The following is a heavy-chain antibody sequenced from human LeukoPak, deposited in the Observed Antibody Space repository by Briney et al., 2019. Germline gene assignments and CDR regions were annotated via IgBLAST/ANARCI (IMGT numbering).Heavy chain of an antibody. J-gene: IGHJ4*02. CDR3: AREPAAGSGNY. CDR1: GGSISSRGYY. V-gene: IGHV4-61*02. Sequence: PSETLSLTCAVSGGSISSRGYYWTWIRQAAGKGLEWIGRIYPSGSANYNPSFKSRVTISLDASKNQFSLKLSSVTAADKALYYCAREPAAGSGNYWGQGTLVTVSS. D-gene: IGHD3-10*01. CDR2: IYPSGSA.